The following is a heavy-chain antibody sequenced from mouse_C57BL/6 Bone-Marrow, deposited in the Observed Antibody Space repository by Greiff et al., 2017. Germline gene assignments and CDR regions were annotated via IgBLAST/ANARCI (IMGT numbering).Heavy chain of an antibody. D-gene: IGHD2-3*01. CDR2: IYPRSGNT. J-gene: IGHJ3*01. CDR3: AAWLLLAY. V-gene: IGHV1-81*01. Sequence: LQESGAELARPGASVKLSCKASGYTFTSYGISWVKQRTGQGLEWIGEIYPRSGNTYYNEKFKGKATLTADKSSSTAYMELRSLTSEDSAVYFCAAWLLLAYWGQGTLVTVSA. CDR1: GYTFTSYG.